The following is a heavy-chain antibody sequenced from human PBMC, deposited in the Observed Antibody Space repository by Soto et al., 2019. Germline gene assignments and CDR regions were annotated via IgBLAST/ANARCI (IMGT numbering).Heavy chain of an antibody. V-gene: IGHV3-23*01. CDR1: GFTFSSYA. J-gene: IGHJ3*02. D-gene: IGHD5-12*01. Sequence: GGSLRLSCAASGFTFSSYAMSWVRQAPGKGLEWVSAISGSGGSTYYADSFQGQVTISADKSISTAYLQWSSLKASDTAMYYCARRRGRWLQLSNHRPDSIDAFDIWGQGTMVTVSS. CDR3: ARRRGRWLQLSNHRPDSIDAFDI. CDR2: ISGSGGST.